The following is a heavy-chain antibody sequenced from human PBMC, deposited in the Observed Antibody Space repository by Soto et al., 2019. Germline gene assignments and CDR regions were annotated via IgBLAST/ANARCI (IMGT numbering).Heavy chain of an antibody. V-gene: IGHV3-30*18. J-gene: IGHJ4*02. D-gene: IGHD3-22*01. CDR3: ANLLYYDSSGYYSAY. CDR1: GFTFSSYG. CDR2: ISYDGSNK. Sequence: GGSLRLSCAASGFTFSSYGMHWVRQAPGKGLEWVAVISYDGSNKYYADSVKGRFTISRDNSKNTLYLQMNSLRAEDTAVYYCANLLYYDSSGYYSAYWGQGTLVTVSS.